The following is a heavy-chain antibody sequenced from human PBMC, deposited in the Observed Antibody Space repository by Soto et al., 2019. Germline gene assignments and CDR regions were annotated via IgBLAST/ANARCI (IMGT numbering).Heavy chain of an antibody. CDR1: GYPFTTYG. D-gene: IGHD3-3*01. CDR2: ISTYNGNT. J-gene: IGHJ4*02. Sequence: QVQLVQSGDEVKKPGASVKVSCKASGYPFTTYGITWVRQAPGQGLEWMGWISTYNGNTNYAQSLQGRVTMTRETSSTTAYMELRSLRSDDTAVYYCARVMTTFGVVSKVPDHWGQGTLVTVSS. V-gene: IGHV1-18*04. CDR3: ARVMTTFGVVSKVPDH.